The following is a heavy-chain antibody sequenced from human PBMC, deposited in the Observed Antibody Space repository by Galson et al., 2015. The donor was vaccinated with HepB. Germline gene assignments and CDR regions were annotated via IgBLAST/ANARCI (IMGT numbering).Heavy chain of an antibody. Sequence: SVKVSCKASGYTFTSYGISWVRQAPGQGLEWMGWISAYNGNTNYAQKLQGRVTMTTDTSTSTAYMELRSLRSDDTAVYYCTRTLAGGDFYYFDYWGQGTLVTVSS. J-gene: IGHJ4*02. D-gene: IGHD4-17*01. CDR3: TRTLAGGDFYYFDY. V-gene: IGHV1-18*01. CDR2: ISAYNGNT. CDR1: GYTFTSYG.